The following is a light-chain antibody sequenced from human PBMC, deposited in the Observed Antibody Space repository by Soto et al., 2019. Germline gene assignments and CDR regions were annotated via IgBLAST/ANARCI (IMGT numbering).Light chain of an antibody. Sequence: DIQMTQSPSSLSASVGDGVTVTCRASQDIRNDLGWYQQKPGKAPKRLIYAQSSLKSGVPSRFSVSGSETEFTLNISSLKPEDSANYYCLQNHSLPPTFGQGTKVDIK. V-gene: IGKV1-17*01. CDR1: QDIRND. J-gene: IGKJ1*01. CDR2: AQS. CDR3: LQNHSLPPT.